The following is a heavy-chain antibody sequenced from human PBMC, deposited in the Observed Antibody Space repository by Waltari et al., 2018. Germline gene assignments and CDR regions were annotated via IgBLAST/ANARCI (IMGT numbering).Heavy chain of an antibody. CDR3: ASRYSTSSMDS. V-gene: IGHV3-48*03. CDR2: ISSKSTI. CDR1: GFDFRRYE. Sequence: EVQLVASGGDLIEPGGSLRLSCAAPGFDFRRYERNWVRQAQGKGLGGVFYISSKSTIYDAESVKGRFTISRDNAKNSLYLQMNGLRADDTGVYYCASRYSTSSMDSWGQGTLVTVSS. D-gene: IGHD6-6*01. J-gene: IGHJ5*01.